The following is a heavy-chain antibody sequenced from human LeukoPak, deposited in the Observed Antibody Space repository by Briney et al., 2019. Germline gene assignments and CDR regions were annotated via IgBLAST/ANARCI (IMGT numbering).Heavy chain of an antibody. D-gene: IGHD3-3*01. V-gene: IGHV3-23*01. Sequence: GGSLRLSCAASGFTVSSYAMSWVRQAPGKGLEWVSAISGSGGSTYYADSVKGRFTISRDNSKNTLYLQMNSLRAEDTAVYYCAKEGPDYDFWSGRYYYYYYMDVWGKGTTVTVSS. J-gene: IGHJ6*03. CDR3: AKEGPDYDFWSGRYYYYYYMDV. CDR1: GFTVSSYA. CDR2: ISGSGGST.